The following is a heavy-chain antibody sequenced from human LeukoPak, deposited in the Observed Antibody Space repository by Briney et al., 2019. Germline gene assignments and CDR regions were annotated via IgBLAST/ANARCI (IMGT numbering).Heavy chain of an antibody. CDR2: MDPNGGNT. CDR3: ARGPNKSDGGNSGSAWFDP. V-gene: IGHV1-8*01. CDR1: GYTFTTND. D-gene: IGHD4-23*01. Sequence: ASVKVSCKASGYTFTTNDINWVRQGTGQGLEWMGWMDPNGGNTGYAQKFQGRVTMTRNTSISTAYMELSSLRSEDTAVYYCARGPNKSDGGNSGSAWFDPWGQGTLVTVSS. J-gene: IGHJ5*02.